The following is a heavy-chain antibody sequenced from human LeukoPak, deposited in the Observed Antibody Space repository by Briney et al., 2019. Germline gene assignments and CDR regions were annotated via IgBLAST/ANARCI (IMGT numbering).Heavy chain of an antibody. V-gene: IGHV4-34*01. D-gene: IGHD6-19*01. J-gene: IGHJ4*02. Sequence: SETLSLTCAVYGGSFSGYYWSWIRQPPGKGLEWIGEINHSGSTNYNPSLKSRVTISVDTSKNQFSLKLSSVTAADTAVYYCARAGIAVAGTFDYWGQGTLVTVSS. CDR3: ARAGIAVAGTFDY. CDR1: GGSFSGYY. CDR2: INHSGST.